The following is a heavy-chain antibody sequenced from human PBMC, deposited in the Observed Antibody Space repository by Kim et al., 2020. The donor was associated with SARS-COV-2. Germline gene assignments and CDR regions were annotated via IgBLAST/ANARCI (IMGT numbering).Heavy chain of an antibody. CDR3: ARDRGSSWSPYWYFDL. CDR2: IKQDGSEK. Sequence: GGSLRLSCAASGFTFSSYWMSWVRQAPGKGLEWVANIKQDGSEKYYVDSVKGRFTISRDNAKNSLYLQMNSLRAEDTAVYYCARDRGSSWSPYWYFDLWGRGTLVTVSS. D-gene: IGHD6-13*01. V-gene: IGHV3-7*01. CDR1: GFTFSSYW. J-gene: IGHJ2*01.